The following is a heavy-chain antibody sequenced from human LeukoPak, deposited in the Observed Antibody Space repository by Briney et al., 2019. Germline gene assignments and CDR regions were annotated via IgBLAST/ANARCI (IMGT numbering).Heavy chain of an antibody. J-gene: IGHJ4*02. Sequence: PGGSLRLSCAASGFTLRNYWMSWVPPGPGEGLEWVAKIKEHRSDKYSVDSVKGRFTISRDNAKNSLYLQMNSLRAEDTAVYYCARGGSGYDYWGQGTLVTVSS. D-gene: IGHD3-3*01. CDR2: IKEHRSDK. CDR3: ARGGSGYDY. V-gene: IGHV3-7*01. CDR1: GFTLRNYW.